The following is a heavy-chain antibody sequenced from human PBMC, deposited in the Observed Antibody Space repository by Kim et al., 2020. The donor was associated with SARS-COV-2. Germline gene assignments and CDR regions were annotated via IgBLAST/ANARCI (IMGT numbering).Heavy chain of an antibody. Sequence: GGSLRLSCAASGFTFSSYAMSWVRQAPGKGLEWVSAISGSGGSTYYADSVKGRFTISRDNSKNTLYLQMNSLRAEDTAVYYCAKGATTLWFGENLNYYYYYGMDVWGQGTTVTVSS. CDR3: AKGATTLWFGENLNYYYYYGMDV. V-gene: IGHV3-23*01. D-gene: IGHD3-10*01. J-gene: IGHJ6*02. CDR1: GFTFSSYA. CDR2: ISGSGGST.